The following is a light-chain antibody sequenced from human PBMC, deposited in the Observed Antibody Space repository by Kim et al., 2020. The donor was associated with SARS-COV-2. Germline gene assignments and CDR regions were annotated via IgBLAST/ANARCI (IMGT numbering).Light chain of an antibody. J-gene: IGKJ4*01. V-gene: IGKV3-11*01. CDR1: QSVSSY. CDR3: QQRSNWHPLT. Sequence: PGERANRSSRASQSVSSYVAGYQQKPGQAPRLRIYDASNRATGIPARFSGSGSGTDFTRTISSLEPEDFAVYYGQQRSNWHPLTFGGGTKVDIK. CDR2: DAS.